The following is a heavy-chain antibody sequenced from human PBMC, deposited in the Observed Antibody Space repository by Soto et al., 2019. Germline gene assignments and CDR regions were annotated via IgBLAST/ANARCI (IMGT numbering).Heavy chain of an antibody. V-gene: IGHV1-3*01. CDR1: GYTFTTYA. CDR2: INGGNGNT. D-gene: IGHD2-15*01. CDR3: ARDPGYCSGGICYIHFDY. J-gene: IGHJ4*02. Sequence: ASVKVSCKASGYTFTTYAMHWVRQAPGQRLEWMGWINGGNGNTKYSQKFQGRVTITRDTSASTAYMELSSLRSEDTAVFYCARDPGYCSGGICYIHFDYWGQGTLVTVSS.